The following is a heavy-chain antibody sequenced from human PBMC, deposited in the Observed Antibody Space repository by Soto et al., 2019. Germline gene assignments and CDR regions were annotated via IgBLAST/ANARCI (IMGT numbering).Heavy chain of an antibody. J-gene: IGHJ4*02. D-gene: IGHD1-26*01. Sequence: EVQLLESGGGLVQPGGSLRLSCAASGFTFSNYAMNWVRQAPGKGLEWVSAISGSGGFTYYADSVKGRFTISRDNSKNTLFLQMNSLRAEDTAVFYCAKDGDTNIVGNYFAYWGQGNLVTVSS. CDR3: AKDGDTNIVGNYFAY. CDR2: ISGSGGFT. V-gene: IGHV3-23*01. CDR1: GFTFSNYA.